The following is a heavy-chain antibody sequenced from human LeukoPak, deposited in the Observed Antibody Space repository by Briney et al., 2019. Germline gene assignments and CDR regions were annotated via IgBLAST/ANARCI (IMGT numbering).Heavy chain of an antibody. Sequence: PGGSLRLSCAASGFTFSGYSMNWVRQAPGKGLEWVSYISGSSSPVFYADSVKGRFTISRDNAKNSLYLQMNSLRAEDTAVYYCARDTVAINWFDPWGQGTLVTVSS. V-gene: IGHV3-21*05. CDR1: GFTFSGYS. J-gene: IGHJ5*02. CDR3: ARDTVAINWFDP. CDR2: ISGSSSPV. D-gene: IGHD5-12*01.